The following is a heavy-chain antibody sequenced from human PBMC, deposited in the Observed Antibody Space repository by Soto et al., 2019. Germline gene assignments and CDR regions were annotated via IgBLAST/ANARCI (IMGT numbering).Heavy chain of an antibody. Sequence: PGGSLRLSCAASGFTFSDYYMSWIRQAPGKGLEWVSYISSSSSYTNYADSVKGRFTISRDNAKNSLYLQMNSLRAEDTAVYYCARDLFYDSYSDPPGYWGQGTLVTVSS. CDR2: ISSSSSYT. D-gene: IGHD1-26*01. J-gene: IGHJ4*02. CDR3: ARDLFYDSYSDPPGY. CDR1: GFTFSDYY. V-gene: IGHV3-11*05.